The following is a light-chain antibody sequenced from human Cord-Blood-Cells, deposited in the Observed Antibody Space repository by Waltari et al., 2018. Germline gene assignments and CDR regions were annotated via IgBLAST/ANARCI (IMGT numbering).Light chain of an antibody. CDR2: NVS. J-gene: IGLJ1*01. V-gene: IGLV2-11*01. CDR3: CSYAGSDTYV. Sequence: QSALTQPRSVSGSPGQSVTIPCTGTRSDVGGYTYVSWYQQHPGKAPKLLIYNVSKRPSGFTGRVSGSKSGNTASLTISGLQAEDEAEYYCCSYAGSDTYVFGTGTKVTVL. CDR1: RSDVGGYTY.